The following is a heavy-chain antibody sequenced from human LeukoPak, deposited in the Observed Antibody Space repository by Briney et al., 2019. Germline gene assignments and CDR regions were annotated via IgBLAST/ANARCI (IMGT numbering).Heavy chain of an antibody. CDR3: ARDVETPRIYFDN. V-gene: IGHV3-48*03. Sequence: GGSLRLSCAASGFTFSSYEMNWVRQAPGKGLEWVSYISSSGSNIYYADPVKGRFTISRDNAKNSLYLQMNSLRAEDTAVYYCARDVETPRIYFDNWGQGTLVTVSS. J-gene: IGHJ4*02. CDR2: ISSSGSNI. D-gene: IGHD5-18*01. CDR1: GFTFSSYE.